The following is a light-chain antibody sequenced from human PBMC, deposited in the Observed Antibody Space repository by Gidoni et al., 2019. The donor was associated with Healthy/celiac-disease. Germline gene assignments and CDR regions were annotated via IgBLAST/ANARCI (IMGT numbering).Light chain of an antibody. CDR3: QQYNSYLCS. CDR2: KAS. CDR1: QSISSW. V-gene: IGKV1-5*03. Sequence: IQSTSSPSTLSASVGDRVTITCRASQSISSWLAWYQQKPGKAPKLLIYKASSLESGVPSRFSGSGSGTEFTLTISSLQPDDFATYYCQQYNSYLCSFGQGTKLEIK. J-gene: IGKJ2*04.